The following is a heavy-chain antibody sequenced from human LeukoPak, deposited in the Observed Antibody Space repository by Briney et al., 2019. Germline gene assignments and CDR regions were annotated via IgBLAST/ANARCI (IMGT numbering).Heavy chain of an antibody. CDR1: GGSISSYY. D-gene: IGHD6-19*01. Sequence: PSETLSLTCTVSGGSISSYYWSWIRQPPGKGLEWIGYIYYSGSTNYNPSLKSRVTISVDTSKNQFSLKLSSVIAADTAVYYCARDVGGWYDYWGQGTLVTVSS. CDR3: ARDVGGWYDY. J-gene: IGHJ4*02. CDR2: IYYSGST. V-gene: IGHV4-59*01.